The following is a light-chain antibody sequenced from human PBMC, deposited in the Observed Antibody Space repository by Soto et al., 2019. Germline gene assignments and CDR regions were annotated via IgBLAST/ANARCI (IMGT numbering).Light chain of an antibody. Sequence: VLTQPPSVSATSGQGVTLSCSGGDSNIGSTAVNWYQQLPGTAPKLLIYSSNQRPSGVPDRISGSKSGTSASLAISGLQSEDEADYYCAAWDDDLHVWLFGGGTQLTVL. CDR3: AAWDDDLHVWL. CDR1: DSNIGSTA. CDR2: SSN. J-gene: IGLJ2*01. V-gene: IGLV1-44*01.